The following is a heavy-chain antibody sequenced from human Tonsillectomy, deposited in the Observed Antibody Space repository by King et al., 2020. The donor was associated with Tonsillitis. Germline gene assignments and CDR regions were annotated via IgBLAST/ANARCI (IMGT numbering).Heavy chain of an antibody. J-gene: IGHJ3*02. CDR2: IYSSGTT. V-gene: IGHV4-4*07. CDR1: VDSITNYY. CDR3: ARDTSNWGRNAFDI. Sequence: VPLQESGPGLVKPSETLSLNCTVSVDSITNYYWTWIRQPAGKGLEWIGRIYSSGTTYYSPSLKSRVTMSIDTSNKRFSLTLSSVTAADTAVYYCARDTSNWGRNAFDIWGQGAMVTVSS. D-gene: IGHD7-27*01.